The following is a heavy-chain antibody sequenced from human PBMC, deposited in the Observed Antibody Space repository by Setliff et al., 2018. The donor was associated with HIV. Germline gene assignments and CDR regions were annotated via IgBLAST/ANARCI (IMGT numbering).Heavy chain of an antibody. CDR3: ARKDGVGYWDSKSCYGIDPIDF. V-gene: IGHV1-2*06. CDR2: INPKSGAT. Sequence: ASVKVSCKTSGYSFTGYYANWVRQAPGQGLEWMGRINPKSGATNLAQKFQGRVTLTRDTSVTTVYMELTSLRSDDTAVYDCARKDGVGYWDSKSCYGIDPIDFWGQGSLVTVS. J-gene: IGHJ4*02. CDR1: GYSFTGYY. D-gene: IGHD2-2*01.